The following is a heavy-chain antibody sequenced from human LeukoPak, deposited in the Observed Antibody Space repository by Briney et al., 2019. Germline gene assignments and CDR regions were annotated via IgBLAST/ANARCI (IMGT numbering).Heavy chain of an antibody. CDR1: GFTFSSFA. V-gene: IGHV3-30*04. CDR3: ARGLWFGVFDL. Sequence: PGGSLRLSCEASGFTFSSFAMHWVRQSPGKGLEWVAVISYDGRTKYYADSVKGRFIISRDNSNKSLSLEMNSLRPDDTAVYYCARGLWFGVFDLWGRGTLVTVSS. D-gene: IGHD3-10*01. J-gene: IGHJ2*01. CDR2: ISYDGRTK.